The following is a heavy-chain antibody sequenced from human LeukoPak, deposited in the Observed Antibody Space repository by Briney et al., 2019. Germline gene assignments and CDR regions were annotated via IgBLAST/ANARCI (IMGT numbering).Heavy chain of an antibody. CDR2: MFYSGST. Sequence: SETLSLTCTVSGGSISSSSYYWGWIRQPPGKGLEWIGSMFYSGSTIYNPSLKSRVTISVDTSENQFSLTLSSVTAADTAVYYCAARIAVANTRYFDLWGRGTLVTVSS. D-gene: IGHD6-19*01. CDR3: AARIAVANTRYFDL. J-gene: IGHJ2*01. CDR1: GGSISSSSYY. V-gene: IGHV4-39*01.